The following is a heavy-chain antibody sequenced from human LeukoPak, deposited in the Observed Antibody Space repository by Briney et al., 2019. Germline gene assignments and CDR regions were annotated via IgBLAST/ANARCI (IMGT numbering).Heavy chain of an antibody. V-gene: IGHV3-9*01. CDR3: AKDIHSGYSSSWYYFDY. Sequence: GGSLRLSCAASGFTFDDYAMYWVRQAPGKGLEWVSGISWNSGSIGYADSVKGRFTISRDNAKNSLYLQMNSLRAEDTALYYCAKDIHSGYSSSWYYFDYWGQGTLVTVSS. CDR2: ISWNSGSI. D-gene: IGHD6-13*01. J-gene: IGHJ4*02. CDR1: GFTFDDYA.